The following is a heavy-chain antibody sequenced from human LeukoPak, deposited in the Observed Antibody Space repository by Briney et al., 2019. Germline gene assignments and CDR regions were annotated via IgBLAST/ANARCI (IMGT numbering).Heavy chain of an antibody. CDR3: ARKANGMAAPFDS. D-gene: IGHD6-13*01. CDR1: GYNFSNYW. Sequence: PGESLKISCEASGYNFSNYWINWVRQKPGKGLEWMGIIYPGDSDTRYGPSFQGHVTISADRSANTAYLQWSRLEASDTAEYFCARKANGMAAPFDSWAQGTLVTVSS. J-gene: IGHJ4*02. CDR2: IYPGDSDT. V-gene: IGHV5-51*01.